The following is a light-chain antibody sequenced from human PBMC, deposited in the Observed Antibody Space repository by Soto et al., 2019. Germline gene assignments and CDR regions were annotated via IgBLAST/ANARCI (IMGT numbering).Light chain of an antibody. Sequence: QSALTQPPSASGSSGQSVTISCTGTSGDVGAYDFVSWFQQHPGKAPKLMIFEVNKRPSGVPDRFSGSKSGNTASLTVSGLQAEDEADYYCSSYAGGTNLVFGGGTKLTVL. V-gene: IGLV2-8*01. CDR2: EVN. CDR1: SGDVGAYDF. CDR3: SSYAGGTNLV. J-gene: IGLJ2*01.